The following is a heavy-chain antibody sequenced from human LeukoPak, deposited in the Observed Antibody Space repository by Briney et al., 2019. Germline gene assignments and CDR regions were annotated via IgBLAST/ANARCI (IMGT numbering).Heavy chain of an antibody. CDR3: ARDATPLVGASDY. V-gene: IGHV3-49*03. J-gene: IGHJ4*02. CDR1: SSGDYY. CDR2: LRSKAYGGTT. D-gene: IGHD1-26*01. Sequence: SSGDYYWSWFRQAPGKGLEWVGFLRSKAYGGTTEYAASVKGRFTISRDDSKSIAYLQMSSLKTEDTAVYYCARDATPLVGASDYWGQGTLVTVSS.